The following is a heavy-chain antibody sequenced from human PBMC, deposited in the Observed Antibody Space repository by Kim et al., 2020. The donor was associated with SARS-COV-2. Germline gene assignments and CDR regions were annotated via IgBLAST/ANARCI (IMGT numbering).Heavy chain of an antibody. Sequence: GGSLRLSCAASGFTFSNAWMTWVRQAPGKGLEWVGRIKSKTDGGTTEYAAPVKGRFTISRDDSKNTLYLQMNSLKTEDTAVYYCAIPPRALRYFDWSPLDYWGQGTLVTVSS. V-gene: IGHV3-15*01. CDR2: IKSKTDGGTT. D-gene: IGHD3-9*01. CDR3: AIPPRALRYFDWSPLDY. J-gene: IGHJ4*02. CDR1: GFTFSNAW.